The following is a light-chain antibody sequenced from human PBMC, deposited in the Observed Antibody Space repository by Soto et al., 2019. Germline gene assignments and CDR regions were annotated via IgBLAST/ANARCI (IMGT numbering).Light chain of an antibody. CDR2: AAS. V-gene: IGKV1-5*01. Sequence: DIPMTQSPSTLSASVGDRVTITCRASQSISGWLAWYQQRPGEAPKLLIHAASTLESGVPSRFSGSGSGTEFTLTISSLQPDDFATYYCQQYNGFWTFGQGTKVEI. CDR1: QSISGW. CDR3: QQYNGFWT. J-gene: IGKJ1*01.